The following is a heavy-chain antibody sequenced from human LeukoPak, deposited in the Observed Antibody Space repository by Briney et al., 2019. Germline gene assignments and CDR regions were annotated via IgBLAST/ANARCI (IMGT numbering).Heavy chain of an antibody. CDR3: ARVREGLSYYYGSSGYYVFDY. CDR2: IYYSGST. D-gene: IGHD3-22*01. Sequence: NPSETLSLTCTVSGGSISSGGYYWSWIRQHPGKGLEWIGYIYYSGSTYYNPSLKSRVTISVDTSKNQFSLKLSSVTAADTAVYYCARVREGLSYYYGSSGYYVFDYWGQGTLVTVSS. J-gene: IGHJ4*02. CDR1: GGSISSGGYY. V-gene: IGHV4-31*03.